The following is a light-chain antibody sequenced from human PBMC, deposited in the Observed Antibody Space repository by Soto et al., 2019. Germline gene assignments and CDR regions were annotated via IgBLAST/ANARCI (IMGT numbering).Light chain of an antibody. CDR3: QQYYSYPRT. Sequence: AIRMTQSPSSFSASTGDRVTITCRASQGISSYLAWYQQKPGKAPKLLIYAASTLQSGVPSRFSGSGSGTDFTLTISCLRSEDFSTYYCQQYYSYPRTFGQGTKLEIK. J-gene: IGKJ1*01. CDR2: AAS. V-gene: IGKV1-8*01. CDR1: QGISSY.